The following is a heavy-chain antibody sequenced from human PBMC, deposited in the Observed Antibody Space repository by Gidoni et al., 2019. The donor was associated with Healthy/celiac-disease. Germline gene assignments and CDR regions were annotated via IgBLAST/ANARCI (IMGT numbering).Heavy chain of an antibody. J-gene: IGHJ4*02. CDR3: ARGRSGYYDYFDY. D-gene: IGHD3-22*01. CDR2: IWYDGSNK. V-gene: IGHV3-33*01. CDR1: GFTFSSYG. Sequence: QVQLVESGGGVVQPGRSLRLSCAASGFTFSSYGMHWVRQAPGKGLEWVAVIWYDGSNKYYADSVKGRFTISRDNSKNTLYLQMNSLRAEDTAVYYCARGRSGYYDYFDYWGQGTLVTVSS.